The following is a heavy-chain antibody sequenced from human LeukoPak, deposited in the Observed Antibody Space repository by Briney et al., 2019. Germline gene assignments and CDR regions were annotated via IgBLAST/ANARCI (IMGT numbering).Heavy chain of an antibody. J-gene: IGHJ4*02. D-gene: IGHD3-16*01. CDR1: GFTFDDYA. CDR2: ISWNGGSI. CDR3: AKDRGPCGDRFGYFDY. V-gene: IGHV3-9*01. Sequence: GGSLRLSCAASGFTFDDYAMHWVRQAPGKGLEWVSGISWNGGSIAYADSVKGRFTISRDNAKNSLFLQMNSLRTEDTALYYCAKDRGPCGDRFGYFDYWGQGTLITVSS.